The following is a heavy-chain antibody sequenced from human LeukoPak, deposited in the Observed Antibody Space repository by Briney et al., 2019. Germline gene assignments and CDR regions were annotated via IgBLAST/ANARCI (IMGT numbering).Heavy chain of an antibody. V-gene: IGHV3-20*04. Sequence: GGSLRLSCAASGFTFDDYVMSWVRQAPGKGLEWVSGINWNGGSTGYADSVKGRFTISRDNAENSLYLQMKSLRAEDTALYYCARARGSYYYDSSGYPYYFDYWGQGTLVTVSS. CDR1: GFTFDDYV. D-gene: IGHD3-22*01. J-gene: IGHJ4*02. CDR2: INWNGGST. CDR3: ARARGSYYYDSSGYPYYFDY.